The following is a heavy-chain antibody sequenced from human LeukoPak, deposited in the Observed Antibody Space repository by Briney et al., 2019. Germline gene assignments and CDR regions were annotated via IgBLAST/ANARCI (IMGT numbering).Heavy chain of an antibody. V-gene: IGHV1-69*01. CDR3: ARVDIVVVPAATDYYYGVDV. CDR2: IIPIFGTA. D-gene: IGHD2-2*03. CDR1: GGTFISYA. Sequence: GSSVKVSCKASGGTFISYAISWVRQAPGQGLEWMGGIIPIFGTANYAQKFQGRVTITADESTSTAYMELSSLRSEDTAVYYCARVDIVVVPAATDYYYGVDVWGQGTTVTVSS. J-gene: IGHJ6*02.